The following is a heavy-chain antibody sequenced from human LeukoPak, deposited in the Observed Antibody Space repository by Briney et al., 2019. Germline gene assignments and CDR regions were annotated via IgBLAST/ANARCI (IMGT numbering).Heavy chain of an antibody. Sequence: SETLSLTCTFSGCSISSISYYWGWIRQPPGTGLEWIGSIYYSGSTYYNPSLKSRVTISVDTSKNQFSLNLSSVTAADAAVYYCARHGPSAVTARAFDPWGRGTVVTVSS. D-gene: IGHD4-17*01. V-gene: IGHV4-39*07. J-gene: IGHJ5*02. CDR3: ARHGPSAVTARAFDP. CDR1: GCSISSISYY. CDR2: IYYSGST.